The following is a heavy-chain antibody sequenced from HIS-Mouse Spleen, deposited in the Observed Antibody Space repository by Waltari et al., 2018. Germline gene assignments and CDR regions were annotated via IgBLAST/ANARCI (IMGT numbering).Heavy chain of an antibody. J-gene: IGHJ5*02. D-gene: IGHD2-21*02. CDR3: ARKRTASGWFDP. V-gene: IGHV4-39*01. Sequence: QLQLQESGPGLAKPSETLSLTCTVSGGSISSSSYYWGWIRQPPGKGLEWIGSIYYSGSTYYTPSLKSRVTISVDTSKNQFSLKLSSVTAADTAVYYCARKRTASGWFDPWGQGTLVTVSS. CDR1: GGSISSSSYY. CDR2: IYYSGST.